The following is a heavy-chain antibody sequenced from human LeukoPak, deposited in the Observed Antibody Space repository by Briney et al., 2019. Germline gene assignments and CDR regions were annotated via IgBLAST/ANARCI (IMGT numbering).Heavy chain of an antibody. D-gene: IGHD6-19*01. J-gene: IGHJ4*02. CDR1: GFTFSTYS. Sequence: PGGSLRLSCAASGFTFSTYSMNWVRQAPGKGLEWVSSISSSSRNIYYADSVKGRFTISRDNAKNSLYLQVNSLRAEDTAVYYCARRGASSGGLDYWGQGTLVTVSS. CDR2: ISSSSRNI. CDR3: ARRGASSGGLDY. V-gene: IGHV3-21*01.